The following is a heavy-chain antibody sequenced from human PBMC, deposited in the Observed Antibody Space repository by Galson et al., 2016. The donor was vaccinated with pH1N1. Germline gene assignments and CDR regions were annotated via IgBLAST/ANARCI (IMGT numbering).Heavy chain of an antibody. J-gene: IGHJ4*02. Sequence: TLSLTCSVSGGSISSGSYYWSWIRQPAEKGLEWIGYIYNSGSTSYNPSLKSRVTISVDTSKNQFSLKLTSVTAADTAVYYCARGLAVAGTFYFDPWGQGTLVTVSS. D-gene: IGHD6-19*01. CDR3: ARGLAVAGTFYFDP. CDR1: GGSISSGSYY. CDR2: IYNSGST. V-gene: IGHV4-61*09.